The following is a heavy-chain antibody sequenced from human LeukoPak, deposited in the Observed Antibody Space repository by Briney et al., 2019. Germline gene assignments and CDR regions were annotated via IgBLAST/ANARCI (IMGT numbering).Heavy chain of an antibody. CDR2: IYSGGST. D-gene: IGHD6-13*01. CDR1: GFTVSSNY. Sequence: GGSLRLSCAASGFTVSSNYMSWVRQAPGKGLEWVSVIYSGGSTYYADSVKGRFTISRDNSKNSLYLQINRLIADDTPVYHGSRDLYSSSWYGRSYSYYYMDVWGKGTTVTISS. J-gene: IGHJ6*03. CDR3: SRDLYSSSWYGRSYSYYYMDV. V-gene: IGHV3-53*01.